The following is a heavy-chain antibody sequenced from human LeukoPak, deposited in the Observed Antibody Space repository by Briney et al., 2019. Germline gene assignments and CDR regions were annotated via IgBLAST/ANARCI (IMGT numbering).Heavy chain of an antibody. Sequence: NPGGSLRLSCAASGFTFSSYSMSWVRQAPGKGLEWVSSISGGSSYIYYADSVKGRFTISRDNAKNSLYLQMNSLTAEDTAVYYCARKGVFCSSTSCYRAEFDYWGQGTLVTVSS. D-gene: IGHD2-2*02. J-gene: IGHJ4*02. CDR3: ARKGVFCSSTSCYRAEFDY. V-gene: IGHV3-21*01. CDR1: GFTFSSYS. CDR2: ISGGSSYI.